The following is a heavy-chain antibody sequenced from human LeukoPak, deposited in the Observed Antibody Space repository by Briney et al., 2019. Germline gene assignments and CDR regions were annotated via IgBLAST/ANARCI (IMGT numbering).Heavy chain of an antibody. V-gene: IGHV3-23*01. CDR1: GFTFSSYA. CDR3: ATSLSAADY. D-gene: IGHD6-13*01. Sequence: PGGSLRLSCAASGFTFSSYAMSWVRQAPGKGLEWVPGISGSGGSTYYADSVKGRFTISRENSRNTLYLHMNSLRAEDTAVYYCATSLSAADYWGQGTLVTVSS. CDR2: ISGSGGST. J-gene: IGHJ4*02.